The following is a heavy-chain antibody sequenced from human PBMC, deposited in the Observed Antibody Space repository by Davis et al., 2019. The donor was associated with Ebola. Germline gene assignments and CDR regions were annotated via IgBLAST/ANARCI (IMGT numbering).Heavy chain of an antibody. CDR1: GGSFSGYY. V-gene: IGHV4-34*09. CDR2: INHSGST. CDR3: AREVFVSSGWYDYGMDV. J-gene: IGHJ6*04. D-gene: IGHD6-19*01. Sequence: SETLSLTCAVYGGSFSGYYWSWIRQPPGKGLEWIGEINHSGSTNYNPSLKSRVTISVDTAKNQFSLKLSSVTAADTAVYYCAREVFVSSGWYDYGMDVWGKGTTVTVSS.